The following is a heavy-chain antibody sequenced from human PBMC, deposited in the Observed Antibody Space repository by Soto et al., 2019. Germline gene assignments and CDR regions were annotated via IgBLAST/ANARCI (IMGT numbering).Heavy chain of an antibody. CDR2: ISSSSSYI. J-gene: IGHJ5*02. Sequence: GGSLRLSCAASGFTFSSYSMNWVRQAPGKGLEWVSSISSSSSYIYYADSVKGRFTISRDNAKNSLYLQMNSLRAEDTAVYYCARDKGINWFDPWGQGTLVTVSS. CDR3: ARDKGINWFDP. D-gene: IGHD6-13*01. CDR1: GFTFSSYS. V-gene: IGHV3-21*01.